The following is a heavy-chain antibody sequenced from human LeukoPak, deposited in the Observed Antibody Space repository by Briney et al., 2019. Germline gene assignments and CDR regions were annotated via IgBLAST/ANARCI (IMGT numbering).Heavy chain of an antibody. Sequence: SETLSLTCTVSGGSISSSSYYWGWIRQPPGKGLEWIGSIYYSGSTYYNPSLKSRVTISVDTSKNQFSLKLSSVTAADTAVYYCARNRPEFGSVPGYHYGMDVWGQGTTVTVSS. CDR1: GGSISSSSYY. J-gene: IGHJ6*02. CDR2: IYYSGST. V-gene: IGHV4-39*01. D-gene: IGHD3-10*01. CDR3: ARNRPEFGSVPGYHYGMDV.